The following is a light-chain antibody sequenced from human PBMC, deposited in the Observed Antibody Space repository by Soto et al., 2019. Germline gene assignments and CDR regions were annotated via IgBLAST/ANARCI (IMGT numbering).Light chain of an antibody. CDR3: AAWDNSLDAWV. V-gene: IGLV1-44*01. CDR2: SHN. Sequence: QAVVTQPPSVSGTPGQTVTISCSGSSSNIEGNPVNWYQQVPGVAPKSLIYSHNYRASGVPDRISGSTSGTSASLAISGLRSEDEADYYCAAWDNSLDAWVFGGGTKVTVL. CDR1: SSNIEGNP. J-gene: IGLJ3*02.